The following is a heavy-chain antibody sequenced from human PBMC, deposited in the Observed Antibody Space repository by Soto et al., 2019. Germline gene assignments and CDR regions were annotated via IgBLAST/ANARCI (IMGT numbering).Heavy chain of an antibody. D-gene: IGHD3-10*01. CDR2: INVYNGNT. V-gene: IGHV1-18*01. CDR1: XXXLTXXX. CDR3: ARGVGSGSYYNQYNWFXP. J-gene: IGHJ5*02. Sequence: QVQLVQSGGEVKKXXXSXXXXXXXXXXXLTXXXISWVRQAPGQGLEWMGWINVYNGNTTYAQKVQGRVTMTTDTSTSTAYMELSSLRSDDTAVYNCARGVGSGSYYNQYNWFXPXXXXXLVTVSS.